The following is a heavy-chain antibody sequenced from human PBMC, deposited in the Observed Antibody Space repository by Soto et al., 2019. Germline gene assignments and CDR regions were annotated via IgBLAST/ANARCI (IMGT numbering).Heavy chain of an antibody. CDR3: AIVPYGYGDYDNSL. D-gene: IGHD4-17*01. V-gene: IGHV4-31*03. J-gene: IGHJ4*02. CDR2: IYYSGST. CDR1: GGSISRGGYY. Sequence: SETLSLTCTVSGGSISRGGYYWSWIRQHPGKGLEWIGYIYYSGSTYYNPSLKSRVTISVDTSKNQFSLKLSSVTAADTAVYYCAIVPYGYGDYDNSLWGQGTLVTVSS.